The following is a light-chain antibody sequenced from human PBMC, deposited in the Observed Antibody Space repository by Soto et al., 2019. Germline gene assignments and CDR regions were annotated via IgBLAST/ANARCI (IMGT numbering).Light chain of an antibody. J-gene: IGLJ1*01. CDR2: GDN. V-gene: IGLV1-44*01. CDR1: RSNIESNA. Sequence: QSALAQPPSASGTPGQRVTISCSGSRSNIESNAVNWYQQLPGAAPKLLIYGDNQRPSGVPDRFSGSKSGTSASLAISGLQSEDEADYYCAAWDDRLNGYVFGSGTKLTVL. CDR3: AAWDDRLNGYV.